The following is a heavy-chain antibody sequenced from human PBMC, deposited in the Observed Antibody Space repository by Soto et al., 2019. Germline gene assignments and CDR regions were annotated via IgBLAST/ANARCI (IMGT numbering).Heavy chain of an antibody. V-gene: IGHV4-34*01. CDR2: VNHSGRT. CDR1: GGSFSGSFSDYY. CDR3: ARGAKRNTIFGLVSSWFDP. J-gene: IGHJ5*02. D-gene: IGHD3-3*01. Sequence: QVQLQQWGAGLLKPSETLSLTCAVYGGSFSGSFSDYYWGWIRQPPGTGLEWIGEVNHSGRTNYNPSLKDRVTISVDTSKNQFSLNLRSVTAADTAVYYCARGAKRNTIFGLVSSWFDPWGQGTLVTVSS.